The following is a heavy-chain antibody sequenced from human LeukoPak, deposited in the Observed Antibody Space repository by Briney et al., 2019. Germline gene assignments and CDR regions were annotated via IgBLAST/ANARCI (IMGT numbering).Heavy chain of an antibody. Sequence: GGSLRLSCAASGFTFSNYAMSWVRQAPGKGLEWVSGISGSGGNTYYADSVKSRFTISRDNSKNTLYVQMNSLRAEDTAVYYCAKHYYDSSGYIDDWGQGTLVTVSS. D-gene: IGHD3-22*01. J-gene: IGHJ4*02. V-gene: IGHV3-23*01. CDR1: GFTFSNYA. CDR3: AKHYYDSSGYIDD. CDR2: ISGSGGNT.